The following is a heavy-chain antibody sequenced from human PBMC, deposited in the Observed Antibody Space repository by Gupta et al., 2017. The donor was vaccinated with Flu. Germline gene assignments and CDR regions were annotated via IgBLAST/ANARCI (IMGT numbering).Heavy chain of an antibody. D-gene: IGHD2-15*01. J-gene: IGHJ5*02. CDR2: IKSDESSA. Sequence: IKSDESSASYADSVKGRFTISRDNAKNTLYLQMNSLRAEDTAVYYCARDGAGDCSGGSCYSWFDPWGQGTLVTVSS. V-gene: IGHV3-74*01. CDR3: ARDGAGDCSGGSCYSWFDP.